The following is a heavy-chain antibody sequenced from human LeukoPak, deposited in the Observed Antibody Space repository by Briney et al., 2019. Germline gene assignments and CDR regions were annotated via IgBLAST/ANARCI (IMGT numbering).Heavy chain of an antibody. D-gene: IGHD3-10*01. V-gene: IGHV3-30-3*01. Sequence: GGSLRLSCAASGFTFSSYAMHWVRQAPGKGLEWVAVISYDGSNKYYADSVKGRFTISRDNSKNTLYLQMNSLRAEDSAVYSCARASGPFDYWGQGTLVTVSS. CDR2: ISYDGSNK. J-gene: IGHJ4*02. CDR3: ARASGPFDY. CDR1: GFTFSSYA.